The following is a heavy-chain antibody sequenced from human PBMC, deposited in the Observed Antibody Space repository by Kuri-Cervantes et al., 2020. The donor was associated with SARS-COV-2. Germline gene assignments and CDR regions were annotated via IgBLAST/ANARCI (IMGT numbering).Heavy chain of an antibody. D-gene: IGHD3-3*01. Sequence: ESLKISCTVSGGSVSSGSYYWSWIRQPPGKGLEWIGYIYYSGSTNYNPSLKSRVTISVDTSKNQFSLKLSSVTAADTAVYYCARGITIFGVVMDLGWFGPWGQGTLVTVSS. CDR3: ARGITIFGVVMDLGWFGP. J-gene: IGHJ5*02. V-gene: IGHV4-61*01. CDR1: GGSVSSGSYY. CDR2: IYYSGST.